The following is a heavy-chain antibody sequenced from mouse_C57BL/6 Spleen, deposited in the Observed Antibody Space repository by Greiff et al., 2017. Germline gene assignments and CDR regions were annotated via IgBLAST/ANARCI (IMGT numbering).Heavy chain of an antibody. CDR3: TILPDYYAMDY. V-gene: IGHV14-4*01. J-gene: IGHJ4*01. D-gene: IGHD2-1*01. CDR2: IDPENGDT. CDR1: GFNIKDDY. Sequence: VQLQQSGAELVRPGASVKLSCTASGFNIKDDYMHWVKQRPEQGLEWIGGIDPENGDTEYASKFQGKATITADTSSNTAYLQLSSLTSEDTAVYYCTILPDYYAMDYWGQGTSVTVSS.